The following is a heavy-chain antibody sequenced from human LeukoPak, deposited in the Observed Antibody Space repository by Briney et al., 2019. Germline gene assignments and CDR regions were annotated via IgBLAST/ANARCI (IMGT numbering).Heavy chain of an antibody. CDR1: GGSISSYY. CDR3: ARARDGSSGYNY. Sequence: SETLSLTCTVSGGSISSYYWSWIRQPPGKGLEWIGYIYYSGSTNYNPSLKSRVTISVDTSKNQFSLKLSSVTAADTAVYYCARARDGSSGYNYWGQGTLVTVSS. D-gene: IGHD3-22*01. V-gene: IGHV4-59*12. CDR2: IYYSGST. J-gene: IGHJ4*02.